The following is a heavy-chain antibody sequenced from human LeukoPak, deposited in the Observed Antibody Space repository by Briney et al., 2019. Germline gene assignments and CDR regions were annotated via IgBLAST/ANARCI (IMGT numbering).Heavy chain of an antibody. D-gene: IGHD3-10*01. CDR3: ARDITMVRGAKYNWFDP. CDR1: GGTFSSYA. J-gene: IGHJ5*02. V-gene: IGHV1-69*13. CDR2: IIPIFGTA. Sequence: SVKVSCKASGGTFSSYAISWVRQAPGQGLEWMGGIIPIFGTANYAQKFQGRVTITADESTSTAYMELSSLRSEDTAVYYCARDITMVRGAKYNWFDPWGQGTLVTVSS.